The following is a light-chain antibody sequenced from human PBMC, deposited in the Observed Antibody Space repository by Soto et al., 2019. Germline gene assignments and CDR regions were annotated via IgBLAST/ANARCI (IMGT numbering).Light chain of an antibody. CDR1: SSDIGAGFD. V-gene: IGLV1-40*01. CDR2: ANK. J-gene: IGLJ1*01. Sequence: QSVLTQPPSVSGAPGQRVTISCTGSSSDIGAGFDVHWYQQLPGAAPKLLIYANKNRPSGVPDRFSGSKSGTSASLAFTGLQAEDGADYYCQSYDSSLSAYVFGTGTKLTVL. CDR3: QSYDSSLSAYV.